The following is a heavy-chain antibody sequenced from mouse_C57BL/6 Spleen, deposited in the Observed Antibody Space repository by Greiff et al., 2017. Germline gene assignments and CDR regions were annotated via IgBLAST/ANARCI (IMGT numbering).Heavy chain of an antibody. CDR3: ERDRGGNYRAGFAY. D-gene: IGHD2-1*01. CDR2: ISDGGSYT. Sequence: EVKVVESGGGLVKPGGSLKLSCAASGFTFTSYAMSWVRQTPAKRLEWVATISDGGSYTYYPDNVKGRFTISRDNPKNNLYLQMSHLKSEDTAMYYCERDRGGNYRAGFAYWGQGTLVTVSA. J-gene: IGHJ3*01. CDR1: GFTFTSYA. V-gene: IGHV5-4*01.